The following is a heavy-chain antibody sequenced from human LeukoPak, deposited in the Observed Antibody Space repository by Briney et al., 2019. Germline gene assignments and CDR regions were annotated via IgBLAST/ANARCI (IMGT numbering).Heavy chain of an antibody. CDR3: ARDSRITMIMGYEDY. J-gene: IGHJ4*02. CDR2: ISDNGYDT. Sequence: GGSLRLSCAASGFTFSSSAMTWIRQARGQGLEWVSAISDNGYDTFYADSVKGRFTISRDNSKNAVYLQMNSLRAEDTAIYYCARDSRITMIMGYEDYWGQGTLVTVSS. CDR1: GFTFSSSA. D-gene: IGHD3-22*01. V-gene: IGHV3-23*01.